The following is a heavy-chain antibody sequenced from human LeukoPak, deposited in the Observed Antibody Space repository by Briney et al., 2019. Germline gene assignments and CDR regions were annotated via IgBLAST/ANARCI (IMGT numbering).Heavy chain of an antibody. J-gene: IGHJ4*02. CDR3: ESPRGFSYGYFDY. D-gene: IGHD5-18*01. CDR1: GGSISSSSYY. CDR2: IYYSGST. Sequence: PSETLSLTCTVSGGSISSSSYYWGWIRQPPGKGLEWIGSIYYSGSTYYNPSLKSRVTISVDTSKNQFSLTLGSVSATDTAVYYCESPRGFSYGYFDYWGQGTLVTVSS. V-gene: IGHV4-39*01.